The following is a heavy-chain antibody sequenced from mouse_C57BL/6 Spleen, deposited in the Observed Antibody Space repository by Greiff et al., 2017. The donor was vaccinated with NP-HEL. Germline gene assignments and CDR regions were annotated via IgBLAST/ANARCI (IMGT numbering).Heavy chain of an antibody. CDR1: GFNIKDDY. V-gene: IGHV14-4*01. D-gene: IGHD1-1*01. CDR3: TTTPYYYGSSYLAWFAY. CDR2: IDPENGDT. Sequence: EVKLMESGAELVRPGASVKLSCTASGFNIKDDYMHWVKQRPEQGLEWIGWIDPENGDTEYASKFQGKATITADTSSNTAYLQLSSLTSEDTAVYYCTTTPYYYGSSYLAWFAYWGQGTLVTVSA. J-gene: IGHJ3*01.